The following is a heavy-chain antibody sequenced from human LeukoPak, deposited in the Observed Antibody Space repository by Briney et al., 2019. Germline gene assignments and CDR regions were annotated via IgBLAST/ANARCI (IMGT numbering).Heavy chain of an antibody. Sequence: GGSLRLSCAASGFTFDDYAMHWVRQAPGKGLEWVSGISWNSGSIGYADSVKGRFTISRDNAKNSLHLQMNSLRAEDTALYYCAKDIDGYFDYWGQGTLVTVSS. D-gene: IGHD5-24*01. CDR3: AKDIDGYFDY. J-gene: IGHJ4*02. V-gene: IGHV3-9*01. CDR2: ISWNSGSI. CDR1: GFTFDDYA.